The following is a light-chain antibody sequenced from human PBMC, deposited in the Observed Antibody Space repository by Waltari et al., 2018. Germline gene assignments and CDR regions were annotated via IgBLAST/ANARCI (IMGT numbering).Light chain of an antibody. CDR1: QSVLYDSNNKNH. J-gene: IGKJ1*01. Sequence: DIVMTQSPDSLSVSLGERATINCKSSQSVLYDSNNKNHLAWYQQKPGQPPKLLIYWASTRESGVPGRFSGSGSGTDFTLTISSLQAEDVATYYCQQYYSILRTFGHGTKVEIK. CDR2: WAS. CDR3: QQYYSILRT. V-gene: IGKV4-1*01.